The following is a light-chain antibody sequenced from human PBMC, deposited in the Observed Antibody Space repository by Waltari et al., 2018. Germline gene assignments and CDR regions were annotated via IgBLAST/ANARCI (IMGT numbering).Light chain of an antibody. CDR1: QSISRF. CDR3: QHHLRLPAT. Sequence: EIVLTQSPGTLSLSPGGRATLSCRVSQSISRFLAWYQQKPGRAPRLLIYAASTRATGIPDRFSGSGSGTDFSLTISGLEPEDFAVYYCQHHLRLPATFGQGTKVEIK. V-gene: IGKV3-20*01. CDR2: AAS. J-gene: IGKJ1*01.